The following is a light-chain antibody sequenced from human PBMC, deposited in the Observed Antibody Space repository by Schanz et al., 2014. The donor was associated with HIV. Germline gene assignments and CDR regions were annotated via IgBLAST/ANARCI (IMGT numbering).Light chain of an antibody. Sequence: EVVMTQSPATLSVSPGERATLSCRASQSVGTILAWYQQKPGQAPRLLIYGASTRATGIPDRFSGSESGTDFTLTISSLEPEDFVVYYCQYFGNSGGTFGGGTKVEIK. CDR3: QYFGNSGGT. J-gene: IGKJ4*01. CDR2: GAS. V-gene: IGKV3-15*01. CDR1: QSVGTI.